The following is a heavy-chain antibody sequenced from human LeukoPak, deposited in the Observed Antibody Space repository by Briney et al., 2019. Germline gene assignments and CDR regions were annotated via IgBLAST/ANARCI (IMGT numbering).Heavy chain of an antibody. CDR2: IYYSGST. CDR1: GASISSSIYY. V-gene: IGHV4-39*01. J-gene: IGHJ4*02. Sequence: PSETLSLTCTVSGASISSSIYYWGWIRQPPGKGLEWIGSIYYSGSTYYNPSHKSRVTISVDTSKNQFSLKLSSVTAADTAVYYCARLINRDCSGGSCYRLALDYWGQGTLVTVSS. D-gene: IGHD2-15*01. CDR3: ARLINRDCSGGSCYRLALDY.